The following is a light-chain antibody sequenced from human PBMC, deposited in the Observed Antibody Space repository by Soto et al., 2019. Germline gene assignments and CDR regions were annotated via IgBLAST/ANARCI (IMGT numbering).Light chain of an antibody. CDR1: QSISTW. J-gene: IGKJ1*01. CDR2: DAS. V-gene: IGKV1-5*01. Sequence: DIQMTQSPSTLSASVGDRVTITCRASQSISTWLAWYQQKPGKAPRLLIYDASILESGVPSRFSGSGSGTEFTLAISSLQPDDFATYYCQQYNNYSGTFGQGTKVEIK. CDR3: QQYNNYSGT.